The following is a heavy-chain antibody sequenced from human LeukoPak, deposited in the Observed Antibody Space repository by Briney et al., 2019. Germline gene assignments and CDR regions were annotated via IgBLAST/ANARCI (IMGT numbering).Heavy chain of an antibody. Sequence: ASVKVSCKASGYTFTGYYMHWVRQAPGQGLEWMGWINPNSGGTNYAQKFQGRVTMTRDTSISTAYMELSRLRSEDTAVYYCASEDGYSSSWYYFDYWGQGTLVTVSS. D-gene: IGHD6-13*01. J-gene: IGHJ4*02. V-gene: IGHV1-2*02. CDR2: INPNSGGT. CDR3: ASEDGYSSSWYYFDY. CDR1: GYTFTGYY.